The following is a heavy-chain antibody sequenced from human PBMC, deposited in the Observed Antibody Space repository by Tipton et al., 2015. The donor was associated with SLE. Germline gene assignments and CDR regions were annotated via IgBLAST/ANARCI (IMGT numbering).Heavy chain of an antibody. CDR2: INHRGST. V-gene: IGHV4-34*01. CDR1: GGSFSGYY. D-gene: IGHD3-16*01. Sequence: TLSLTCAVYGGSFSGYYWSWIRQPPGKGLEWIGEINHRGSTNYNPSLKSRVTISVDTSKNQFSLKLSSVTVADTAVYYCARDFPGGVPTWGLGPLVTVSS. CDR3: ARDFPGGVPT. J-gene: IGHJ5*02.